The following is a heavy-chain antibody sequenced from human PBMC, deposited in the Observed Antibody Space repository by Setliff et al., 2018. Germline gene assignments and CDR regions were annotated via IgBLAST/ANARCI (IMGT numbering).Heavy chain of an antibody. CDR1: GFTFTNAW. CDR3: ARDRISRYYDSGAHAFDI. D-gene: IGHD3-22*01. CDR2: IKGDGSEK. Sequence: GGSLRLSCAASGFTFTNAWMNWVRQAPGKGLEWVGRIKGDGSEKFYLDSVKGRFTISRDNAKNSLYLQMNSLRAEDTAVYYCARDRISRYYDSGAHAFDIWGQGTMVTVSS. J-gene: IGHJ3*02. V-gene: IGHV3-7*03.